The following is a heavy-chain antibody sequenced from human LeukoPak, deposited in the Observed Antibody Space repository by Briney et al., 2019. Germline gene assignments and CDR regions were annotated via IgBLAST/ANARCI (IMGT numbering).Heavy chain of an antibody. J-gene: IGHJ4*02. CDR1: GFTFSSYA. V-gene: IGHV3-30*07. CDR3: ARVVEWADY. CDR2: ISYDGSNK. Sequence: PGRSLRLSCAASGFTFSSYAMHWVRQAPGKGLEWMAVISYDGSNKYYADSVKGRFTVSRDNSKNTLYLQMNSLRAEDTAVYYCARVVEWADYWGQGTLVTVSS. D-gene: IGHD2-21*01.